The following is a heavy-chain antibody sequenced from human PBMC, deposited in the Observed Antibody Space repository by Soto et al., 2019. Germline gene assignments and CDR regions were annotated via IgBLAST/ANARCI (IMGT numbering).Heavy chain of an antibody. V-gene: IGHV2-5*02. CDR1: GFSLTTSGGG. Sequence: QITLNESGPTQVKPRQTLTLTCTFSGFSLTTSGGGVGWIRQSPGKAPEWLALIYWEDDKRYSPYLKSRLTITKDTSKIQVVLTMADLDPGDTATFYCAHGFLRTVFGLVTTTAIYFDFWGQGTPVAVSS. CDR2: IYWEDDK. CDR3: AHGFLRTVFGLVTTTAIYFDF. D-gene: IGHD3-3*01. J-gene: IGHJ4*02.